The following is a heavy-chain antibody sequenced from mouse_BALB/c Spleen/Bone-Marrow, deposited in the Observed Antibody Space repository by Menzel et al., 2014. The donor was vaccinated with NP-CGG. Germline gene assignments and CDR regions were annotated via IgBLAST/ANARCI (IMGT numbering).Heavy chain of an antibody. V-gene: IGHV10-1*02. CDR2: IRSKSNNYAT. CDR1: GFTFKTYA. Sequence: EVQLVESGGGMVQPKGSLKLSCAASGFTFKTYAMNWVRQTPGKGLEWVARIRSKSNNYATYYVDSVKDRFTISRDDSQSMLFLQMNNSKTEDTAMYYCVLGRDRFAYWGQGTLVTVSA. J-gene: IGHJ3*01. CDR3: VLGRDRFAY. D-gene: IGHD4-1*01.